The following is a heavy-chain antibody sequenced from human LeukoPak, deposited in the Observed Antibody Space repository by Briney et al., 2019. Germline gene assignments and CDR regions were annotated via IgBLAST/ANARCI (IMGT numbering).Heavy chain of an antibody. Sequence: SETLSLTCAVSGGSISSGSYYWSWIRQPAGKGLEWIGRIYTWGSTNYNPSLKSRVTISVDTSKNQFSLNMSSVTAADTAVYYCARGGHCSGGSCYVHDEKSYYYYYMDVWGKGTTVTVSS. D-gene: IGHD2-15*01. V-gene: IGHV4-61*02. CDR1: GGSISSGSYY. CDR2: IYTWGST. CDR3: ARGGHCSGGSCYVHDEKSYYYYYMDV. J-gene: IGHJ6*03.